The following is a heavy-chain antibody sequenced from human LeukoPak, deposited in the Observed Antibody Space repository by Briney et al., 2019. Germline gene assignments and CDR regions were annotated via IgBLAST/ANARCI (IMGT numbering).Heavy chain of an antibody. J-gene: IGHJ4*02. Sequence: HPGGSLRLSCAASGFTFSSYAMSWVRQAPGKGLEWVSAISGSGGSTYYADSVKGRFTISRDNSKNTLYLQMNSLRAEDTAVYYCAKFPKWLPDSQFDYWGQGTLVTVSS. D-gene: IGHD5-12*01. CDR2: ISGSGGST. CDR1: GFTFSSYA. CDR3: AKFPKWLPDSQFDY. V-gene: IGHV3-23*01.